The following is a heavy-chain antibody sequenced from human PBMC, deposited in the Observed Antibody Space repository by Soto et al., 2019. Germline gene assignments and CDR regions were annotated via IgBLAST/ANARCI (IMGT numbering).Heavy chain of an antibody. CDR2: ISPYSGNT. CDR3: ESFASSGWYTGGY. V-gene: IGHV1-18*01. Sequence: QILLVQSGAEVKKPGASVKVSCKASGYTFTNYDIGWVRQAPGQGLEWMGWISPYSGNTKYAQKFQGRVTMTTDTTTTTAYMELRSLRSDDTAVFYCESFASSGWYTGGYWGQGTLVTVSS. D-gene: IGHD6-19*01. CDR1: GYTFTNYD. J-gene: IGHJ4*02.